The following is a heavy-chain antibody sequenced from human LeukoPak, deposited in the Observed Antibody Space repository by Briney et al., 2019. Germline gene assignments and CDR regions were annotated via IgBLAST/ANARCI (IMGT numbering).Heavy chain of an antibody. CDR3: ARAWEQQLVQGAFDI. CDR1: GGSISSYF. V-gene: IGHV4-59*01. D-gene: IGHD6-13*01. J-gene: IGHJ3*02. CDR2: IFYSGGT. Sequence: PSETLSLTCTVSGGSISSYFWSWIRQPPGKGLEWIGFIFYSGGTNYNPSLKNRVTISVDTSKNQFSLKLSSVTAADTAVYYCARAWEQQLVQGAFDIWGQGTLVTVSS.